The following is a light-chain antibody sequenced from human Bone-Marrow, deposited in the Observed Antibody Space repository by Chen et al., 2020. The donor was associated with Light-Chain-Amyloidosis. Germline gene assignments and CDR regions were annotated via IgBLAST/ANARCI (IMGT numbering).Light chain of an antibody. J-gene: IGLJ3*02. CDR2: DDS. V-gene: IGLV3-21*02. CDR3: QVWDRSSDRPV. Sequence: SSVLTQPSSVSVAPGQTAPIACGGNNIGSTSVHWYQQTPGQAPLLVVYDDSDRPSGIPERLTGSNSGNTATLTISRVEAWDEADYYCQVWDRSSDRPVFGGGTKLTVL. CDR1: NIGSTS.